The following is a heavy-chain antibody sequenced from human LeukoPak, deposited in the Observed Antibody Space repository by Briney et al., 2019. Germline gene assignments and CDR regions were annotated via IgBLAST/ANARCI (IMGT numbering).Heavy chain of an antibody. D-gene: IGHD6-13*01. Sequence: PSETLSLTCTVPGGSISSYYWSWIRQPPGKGLEWIGYIYYSGSTNYNPSLKSRVTISVDTSKNQFSLKLSSVTAADTAVYYCARANGIAAAGSLDYWGQGTLVTVSS. V-gene: IGHV4-59*01. CDR3: ARANGIAAAGSLDY. CDR1: GGSISSYY. CDR2: IYYSGST. J-gene: IGHJ4*02.